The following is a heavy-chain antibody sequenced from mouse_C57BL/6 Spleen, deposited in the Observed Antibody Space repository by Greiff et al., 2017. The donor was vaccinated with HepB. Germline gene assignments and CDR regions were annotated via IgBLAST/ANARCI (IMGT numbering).Heavy chain of an antibody. CDR3: ARDRYGSSYGYFDY. CDR1: GFTFSDYY. D-gene: IGHD1-1*01. J-gene: IGHJ2*01. Sequence: DVQLVESEGGLVQPGSSMKLSCTASGFTFSDYYMAWVRQVPEKGLEWVANINYDGSSTYYLDSLKSRFIISRDNAKNILYLQMSSLKSEDTATYYCARDRYGSSYGYFDYWGQGTTLTVSS. V-gene: IGHV5-16*01. CDR2: INYDGSST.